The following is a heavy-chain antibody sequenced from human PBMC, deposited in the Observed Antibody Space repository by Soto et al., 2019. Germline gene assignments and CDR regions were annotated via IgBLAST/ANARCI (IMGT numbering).Heavy chain of an antibody. CDR3: ARGSMVRGVIPFDY. D-gene: IGHD3-10*01. J-gene: IGHJ4*02. CDR2: INAGNGNT. Sequence: GASVKVSCKASGYTFTSYAMHWVRQAPGQRLEWMGWINAGNGNTKYSQKFQGRVTITRDTSASTAYMELSSLRSEDTAVYYCARGSMVRGVIPFDYWGQGTLVTVSS. CDR1: GYTFTSYA. V-gene: IGHV1-3*01.